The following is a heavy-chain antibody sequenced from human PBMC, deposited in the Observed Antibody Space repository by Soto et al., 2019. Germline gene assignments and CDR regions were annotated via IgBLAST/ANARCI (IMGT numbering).Heavy chain of an antibody. J-gene: IGHJ6*02. CDR3: ASGPLLWGVV. CDR1: GYTFTNYA. Sequence: QVQLVQSGAEVKKPGASVKVSCKASGYTFTNYAMDWVRQARGQRLEWMGWINAGNGNTKYSQKFQGRVTITRDTSASKAYKELSSLRYEDTAVYYCASGPLLWGVVWGQGTTVPVSS. V-gene: IGHV1-3*01. CDR2: INAGNGNT. D-gene: IGHD3-10*01.